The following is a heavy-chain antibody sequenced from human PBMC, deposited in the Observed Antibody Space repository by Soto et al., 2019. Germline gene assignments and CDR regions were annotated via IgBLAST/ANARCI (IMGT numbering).Heavy chain of an antibody. CDR2: MYVRGRG. V-gene: IGHV4-4*07. CDR1: GGPITGSY. D-gene: IGHD6-19*01. Sequence: QVQLQKSSPGLVKSSETLSLTCSVSGGPITGSYLSWIRQPVGKGLEWIGRMYVRGRGDYNPSLKSRVTMSIDTSKNQFTLKVRSVTAADTAVYYFARSSIMGIEVAGHFDSWGQGTLVSVSS. J-gene: IGHJ4*02. CDR3: ARSSIMGIEVAGHFDS.